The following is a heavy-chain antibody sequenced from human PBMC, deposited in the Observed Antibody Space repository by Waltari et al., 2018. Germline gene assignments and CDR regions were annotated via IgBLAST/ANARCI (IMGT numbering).Heavy chain of an antibody. V-gene: IGHV4-38-2*01. CDR2: IYHRGCT. Sequence: QVQLQESGPGLVKPSETLSLTCAVSGYSISSGYYWGWIRQPPGKGLEWIGSIYHRGCTYYNPSLKSRVTISVDTSKNQFSLKLSSVTAADTAVYYCATYYYGSGSYYNAADYWGQGTLVTVSS. D-gene: IGHD3-10*01. CDR3: ATYYYGSGSYYNAADY. CDR1: GYSISSGYY. J-gene: IGHJ4*02.